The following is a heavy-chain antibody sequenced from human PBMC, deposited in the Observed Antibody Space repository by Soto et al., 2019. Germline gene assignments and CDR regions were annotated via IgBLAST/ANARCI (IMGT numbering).Heavy chain of an antibody. CDR3: ANIDCGSCSSVPYSYGMDV. D-gene: IGHD2-15*01. V-gene: IGHV3-30*18. CDR1: GFAFSNYG. Sequence: QVQLVESGGGVVQPGRSLRLSCAATGFAFSNYGMHWVRQAPGKGLEWVALISYDGSTRSYADSVRGRFTISRDNSKNXLXXQLNSPGPEDTALYSCANIDCGSCSSVPYSYGMDVWGQGTMVTVSS. J-gene: IGHJ6*02. CDR2: ISYDGSTR.